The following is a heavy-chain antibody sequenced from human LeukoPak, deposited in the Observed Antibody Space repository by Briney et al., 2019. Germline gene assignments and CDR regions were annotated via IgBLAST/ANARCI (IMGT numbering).Heavy chain of an antibody. CDR1: GFTFSRYA. V-gene: IGHV3-23*01. CDR3: AKWRSPRPLDY. D-gene: IGHD3-3*01. CDR2: TSGSGAIT. J-gene: IGHJ4*02. Sequence: GGSLRLSCAASGFTFSRYAMNWVRQAPGKGLEWVSGTSGSGAITNYAEFAKGRFTISRDNSKNTLYLQMNSLRAEDKAIYYCAKWRSPRPLDYWGQGTLVTVSS.